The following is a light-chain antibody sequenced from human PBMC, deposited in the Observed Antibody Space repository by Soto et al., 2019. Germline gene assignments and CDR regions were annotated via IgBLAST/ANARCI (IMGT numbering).Light chain of an antibody. Sequence: EIVLTQSPGTLSLSPGERATLSCRASQSVSSSYLAWYQQKPGQAPRLLIDGASSRPTAIPDRFSGSGSGTDSTLTISKLEPEDFALYYCQQYGSSPPNTFGQGTKLEIK. J-gene: IGKJ2*01. CDR1: QSVSSSY. V-gene: IGKV3-20*01. CDR3: QQYGSSPPNT. CDR2: GAS.